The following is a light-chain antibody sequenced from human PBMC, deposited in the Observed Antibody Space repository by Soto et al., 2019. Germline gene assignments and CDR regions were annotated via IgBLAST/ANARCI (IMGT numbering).Light chain of an antibody. CDR1: QRMNSKY. V-gene: IGKV3-20*01. CDR3: QLYGSF. J-gene: IGKJ3*01. CDR2: GAS. Sequence: EIVLTQSPGTLSLSPGERAALSCRASQRMNSKYLAWYQQKPGQAPRHLIHGASSMATGIPDRFSGSGSGTDFTLTISRLEPEDFAVYYCQLYGSFFGPGTKVDVK.